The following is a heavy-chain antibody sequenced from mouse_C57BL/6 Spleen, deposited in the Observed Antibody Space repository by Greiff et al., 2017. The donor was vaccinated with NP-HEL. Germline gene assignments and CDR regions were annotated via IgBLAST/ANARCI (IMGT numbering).Heavy chain of an antibody. Sequence: VQLKQSGPELVKPGASVKISCKASGYTFTDYYMNWVKQSHGKSLEWIGDINPNNGGTSYNQKFKGKATLTVDKSSSTAYMELRSLTSEDSAVYYCARGDGYYYAMDYWGQGTSVTVSS. CDR2: INPNNGGT. CDR3: ARGDGYYYAMDY. J-gene: IGHJ4*01. CDR1: GYTFTDYY. V-gene: IGHV1-26*01. D-gene: IGHD2-3*01.